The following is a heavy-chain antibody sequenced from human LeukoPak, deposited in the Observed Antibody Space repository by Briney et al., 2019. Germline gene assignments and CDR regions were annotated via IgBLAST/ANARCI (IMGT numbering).Heavy chain of an antibody. J-gene: IGHJ5*02. CDR3: AREGSSGWYNWFDP. D-gene: IGHD6-19*01. CDR1: GFTFSSYA. Sequence: GRSLRLSCAASGFTFSSYAMHWVRQAPGKGLEWVAVISYDGSNKYYADSVKGRFTISRDNSKNTLYLQMNSLRAEDTAVYYCAREGSSGWYNWFDPWGQGTLVTVSS. CDR2: ISYDGSNK. V-gene: IGHV3-30-3*01.